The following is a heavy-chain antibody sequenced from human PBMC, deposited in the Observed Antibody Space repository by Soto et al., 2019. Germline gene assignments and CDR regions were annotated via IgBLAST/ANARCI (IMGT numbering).Heavy chain of an antibody. V-gene: IGHV3-21*01. CDR2: ISDDSTDI. D-gene: IGHD2-2*02. J-gene: IGHJ4*02. Sequence: GGSLRLSCAASGFNFGGSGMNWVRQAPGKGLEWISSISDDSTDIYYADSVRGRFTISRNNAENSLFLQMNSLRGDDTAVYFCARALYHCSRNMCYRYFDYWGRGTLVTVSS. CDR3: ARALYHCSRNMCYRYFDY. CDR1: GFNFGGSG.